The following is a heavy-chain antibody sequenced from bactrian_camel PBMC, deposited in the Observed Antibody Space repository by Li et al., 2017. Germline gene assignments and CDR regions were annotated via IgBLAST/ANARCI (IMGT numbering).Heavy chain of an antibody. J-gene: IGHJ4*01. D-gene: IGHD1*01. CDR2: FATTFARP. CDR3: AARAWRGRSCLDTTPYGY. CDR1: GYTFNGNC. Sequence: VQLVESGGGSVQTGGSLRLSCAASGYTFNGNCIYWFRQAPGKEREGLASFATTFARPHYADSVKGRFTVSQDNATNTVYLQVNSLKPEDTARYFCAARAWRGRSCLDTTPYGYWAQGTQVTVS. V-gene: IGHV3S19*01.